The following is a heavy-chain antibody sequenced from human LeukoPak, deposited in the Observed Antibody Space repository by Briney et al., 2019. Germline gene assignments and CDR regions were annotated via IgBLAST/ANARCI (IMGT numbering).Heavy chain of an antibody. Sequence: SETLSLTCTVSGGSISSYYWSWIRQPPGKGLEWIGYIYYSGSTNYNPSLKSRVTISVDKSKNQFSLKLSSVTAADTAVYYCARGVRDSSGYYYFDYWGQGTLVTVSS. CDR3: ARGVRDSSGYYYFDY. D-gene: IGHD3-22*01. CDR1: GGSISSYY. J-gene: IGHJ4*02. V-gene: IGHV4-59*12. CDR2: IYYSGST.